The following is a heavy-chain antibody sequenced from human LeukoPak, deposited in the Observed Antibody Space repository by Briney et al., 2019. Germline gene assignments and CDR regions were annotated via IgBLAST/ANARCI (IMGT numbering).Heavy chain of an antibody. CDR2: ISKSGNT. D-gene: IGHD3-10*01. CDR3: ARLNYYGSGTYYWFDP. CDR1: GGSISSYY. Sequence: SETLSLTCTVSGGSISSYYWSWIRQPPGKGLEWIGYISKSGNTNYNPSLKSRVTISVDTSKNQFPLKLSSVSAADTAVYHCARLNYYGSGTYYWFDPWGQGTLVTVSS. V-gene: IGHV4-59*01. J-gene: IGHJ5*02.